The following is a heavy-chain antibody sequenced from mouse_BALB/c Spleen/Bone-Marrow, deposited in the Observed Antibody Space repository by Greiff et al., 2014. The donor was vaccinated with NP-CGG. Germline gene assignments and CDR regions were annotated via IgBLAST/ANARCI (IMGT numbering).Heavy chain of an antibody. CDR2: ISSGSSTI. CDR1: GFTFSSFG. D-gene: IGHD1-1*01. J-gene: IGHJ4*01. V-gene: IGHV5-17*02. Sequence: EVQRVESGGGLVQPGGSRKLSCAASGFTFSSFGMHWVRQAPEKGLEWVAYISSGSSTIYYAETVKGRFTISRDNPKNTLFLQMTSLRSEDTAMYYCARGAYYYGSSYDAMDYWGQGTSVTVSS. CDR3: ARGAYYYGSSYDAMDY.